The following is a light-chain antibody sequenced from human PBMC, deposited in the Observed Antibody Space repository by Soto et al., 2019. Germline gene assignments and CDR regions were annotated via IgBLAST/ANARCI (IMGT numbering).Light chain of an antibody. V-gene: IGKV3-20*01. CDR3: QQYGSSPIT. CDR2: GAS. CDR1: QSVSSN. Sequence: IVLTQSPGTLSLSPGERATLSCRASQSVSSNLAWYQQKPGQAPRLLIYGASSRATGIPDRFSGSGSGTDFTLTISRLEPEDFAVYYCQQYGSSPITFRQGTRLEIK. J-gene: IGKJ5*01.